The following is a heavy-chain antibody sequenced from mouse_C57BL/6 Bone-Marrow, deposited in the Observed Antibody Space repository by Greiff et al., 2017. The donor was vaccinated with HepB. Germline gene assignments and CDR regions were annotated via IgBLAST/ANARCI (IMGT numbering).Heavy chain of an antibody. D-gene: IGHD2-1*01. CDR2: INSDGGST. V-gene: IGHV5-2*01. CDR1: EYEFPSHD. CDR3: ARHYYGNADYYAMDY. J-gene: IGHJ4*01. Sequence: EVMLVESGGGLVQPGESLKLSCESNEYEFPSHDMSWVRKTPEKRLELVAAINSDGGSTYYPDTMERRFIISRDNTKKTLYLQMSSLRSEDTALYYCARHYYGNADYYAMDYWGQGTSVTVSS.